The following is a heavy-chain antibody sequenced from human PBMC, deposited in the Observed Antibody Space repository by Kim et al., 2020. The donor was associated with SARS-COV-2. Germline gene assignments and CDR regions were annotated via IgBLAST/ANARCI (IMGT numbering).Heavy chain of an antibody. CDR3: ARGVRVLFCFGEGKNNWF. D-gene: IGHD3-10*01. J-gene: IGHJ5*01. CDR1: GYTFTNFD. Sequence: ASVKVSCKASGYTFTNFDINWVRQASGQGLEWMGWMNPNSGNAGYAQRFQGRVTMTRNTSINTAYMELSTLKSDDTAVYYCARGVRVLFCFGEGKNNWF. V-gene: IGHV1-8*01. CDR2: MNPNSGNA.